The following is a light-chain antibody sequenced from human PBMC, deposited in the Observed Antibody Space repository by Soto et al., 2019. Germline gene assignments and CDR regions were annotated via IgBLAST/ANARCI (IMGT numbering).Light chain of an antibody. Sequence: QSALTQPASVSGSPGQSITISCTGTSSDVGGYNYVSWYQQHPGKAPKLTIYDVSNRPSGVSNRFSGSKSGNTASLTISGLQAEDEAYYYCSSFTSSNTVAFGGGTKLTVL. CDR2: DVS. V-gene: IGLV2-14*01. J-gene: IGLJ2*01. CDR3: SSFTSSNTVA. CDR1: SSDVGGYNY.